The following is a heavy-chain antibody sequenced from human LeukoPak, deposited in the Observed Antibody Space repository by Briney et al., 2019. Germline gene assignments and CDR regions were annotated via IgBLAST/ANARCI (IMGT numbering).Heavy chain of an antibody. D-gene: IGHD3-10*01. J-gene: IGHJ4*02. CDR3: ARDIYGSGSYYAY. CDR1: GFTFSSYS. Sequence: PGGSLRLSCAASGFTFSSYSMNWVRQAPGKGLEWVSSISSSSSYIYYADSVKGRFTISRDNAKNSLYLQMNSLRAEDTVVYYCARDIYGSGSYYAYWGQGTLVTVSS. V-gene: IGHV3-21*01. CDR2: ISSSSSYI.